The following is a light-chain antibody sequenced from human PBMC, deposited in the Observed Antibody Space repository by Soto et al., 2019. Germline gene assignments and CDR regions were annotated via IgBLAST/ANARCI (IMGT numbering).Light chain of an antibody. V-gene: IGKV1-39*01. CDR1: QSIGKH. J-gene: IGKJ2*01. CDR2: AAS. CDR3: QQYDTYFRYT. Sequence: DIQMTQSPSSLSASVGDRVTITCRASQSIGKHLNWYQQKPGKAPKFLIYAASNLQSGVPSRFSGSGSGTDFTLTVNSLQPEDFANYYCQQYDTYFRYTFGQGTKLDIK.